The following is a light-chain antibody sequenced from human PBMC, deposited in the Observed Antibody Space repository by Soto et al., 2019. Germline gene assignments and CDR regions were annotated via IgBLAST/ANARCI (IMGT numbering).Light chain of an antibody. CDR1: QSISTW. J-gene: IGKJ1*01. V-gene: IGKV1-5*03. Sequence: DIQMTQSPSTLSASVGDRVTITCRASQSISTWLAWFQQKPGKAPKLLIYKASSLEGGVPSRFSGSGSETEFTLTISSLQPDDFATYYCQQYNSYSWTFGQGPKVEIK. CDR3: QQYNSYSWT. CDR2: KAS.